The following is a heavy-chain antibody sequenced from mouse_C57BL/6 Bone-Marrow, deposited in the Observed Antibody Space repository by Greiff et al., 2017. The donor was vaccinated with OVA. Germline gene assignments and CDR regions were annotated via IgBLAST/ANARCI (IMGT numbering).Heavy chain of an antibody. CDR1: GYTFTEYT. CDR3: ARHELWFNDEDAMDY. V-gene: IGHV1-62-2*01. CDR2: FYPGSGSI. Sequence: VMLVESGAELVKPGASVKLSCKASGYTFTEYTIHWVKQRSGQGLEWIGWFYPGSGSIKYNEKFKDKATLTADKSSSTVYMELSRLTSEDSAVYFCARHELWFNDEDAMDYWGQGTSVTVSS. J-gene: IGHJ4*01. D-gene: IGHD2-2*01.